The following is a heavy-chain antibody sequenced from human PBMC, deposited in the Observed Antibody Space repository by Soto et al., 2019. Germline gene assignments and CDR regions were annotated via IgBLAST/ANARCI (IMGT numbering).Heavy chain of an antibody. D-gene: IGHD6-19*01. J-gene: IGHJ3*02. CDR1: GFTFSSYA. Sequence: QVQLVESGGGVVQPGRSLRLSCAASGFTFSSYAMHWVRQAPGKGLEWVAVISYDGSNKHYADSVKGRFTISRDNSKNTLYLQMNSLRAEDTAVYYCAREGWGRVDAFDIWGQGTMVTVSS. V-gene: IGHV3-30-3*01. CDR2: ISYDGSNK. CDR3: AREGWGRVDAFDI.